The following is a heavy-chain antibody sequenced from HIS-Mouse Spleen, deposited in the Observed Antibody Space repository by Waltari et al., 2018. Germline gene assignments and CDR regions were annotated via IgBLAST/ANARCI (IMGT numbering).Heavy chain of an antibody. V-gene: IGHV3-11*01. D-gene: IGHD4-4*01. CDR3: ASEVGRGVTNVYYYGMDV. CDR1: GFTFSDYY. CDR2: ISGSGSTI. Sequence: QVQLVESGGGLVKPGGSLRLSCAASGFTFSDYYMSWIRQAPGKGLEWVSKISGSGSTIYSADSVKGRFTISRDNAKNSLYLQMNSLRAEDTAVYYCASEVGRGVTNVYYYGMDVWGQGTTVTVSS. J-gene: IGHJ6*02.